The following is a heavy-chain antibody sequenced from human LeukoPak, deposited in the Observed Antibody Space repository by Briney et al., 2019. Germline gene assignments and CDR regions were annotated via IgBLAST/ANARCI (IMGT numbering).Heavy chain of an antibody. D-gene: IGHD3-22*01. V-gene: IGHV3-23*01. J-gene: IGHJ4*02. CDR1: GFTFSSYA. CDR3: AKDPVGHYDSSGYFDY. CDR2: ISASGVST. Sequence: GGSLRLSCAASGFTFSSYAMSWVRQAPGKGLEWVSAISASGVSTYSADSVKGRFTISRDNSKNTLYLQMNSLRAEDTAVYYCAKDPVGHYDSSGYFDYWGQGTLVTVSS.